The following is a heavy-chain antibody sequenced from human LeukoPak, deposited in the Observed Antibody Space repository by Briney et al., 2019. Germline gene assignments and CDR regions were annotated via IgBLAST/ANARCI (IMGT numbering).Heavy chain of an antibody. CDR3: AKALSRRGESDAFDI. CDR1: GGSISSSSYY. V-gene: IGHV4-39*07. Sequence: SETLSLTCTVSGGSISSSSYYWGWIRQPPGKGLEWIGSIYYSGSTYYNPSLKSRVTISVDTSKNQFSLKLSSVTAADTAVYYCAKALSRRGESDAFDIWGQGTMVTVSS. CDR2: IYYSGST. J-gene: IGHJ3*02. D-gene: IGHD3-10*01.